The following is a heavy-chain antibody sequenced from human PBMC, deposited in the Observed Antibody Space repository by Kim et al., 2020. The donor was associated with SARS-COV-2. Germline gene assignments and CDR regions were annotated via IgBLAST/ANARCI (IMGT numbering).Heavy chain of an antibody. D-gene: IGHD5-12*01. V-gene: IGHV3-15*01. J-gene: IGHJ4*02. Sequence: TTYYAAPVKGRFTISRDDSKNTLYLQMNSRKTEDAAVYYCTTESWLERVYWGQGTLVTVSS. CDR3: TTESWLERVY. CDR2: TT.